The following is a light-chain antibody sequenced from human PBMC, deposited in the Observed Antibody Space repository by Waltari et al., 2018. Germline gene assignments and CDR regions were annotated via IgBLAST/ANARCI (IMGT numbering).Light chain of an antibody. V-gene: IGLV2-23*01. CDR1: RSDVGTYNL. J-gene: IGLJ1*01. Sequence: QSALTQPASVSGSPGQSIPISCTGTRSDVGTYNLVSWYQQHPGKAPKLIIYEGSKRPSGVSHRFSGSKSGNTASLTISGLQAEDEADYYCCSYAGSSTYVFGTGTKVTVL. CDR2: EGS. CDR3: CSYAGSSTYV.